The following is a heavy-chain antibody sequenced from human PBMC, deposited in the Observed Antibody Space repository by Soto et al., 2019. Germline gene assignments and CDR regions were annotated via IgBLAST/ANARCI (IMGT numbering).Heavy chain of an antibody. CDR3: AGVSVGDNYCDY. CDR2: IIPTSGTA. V-gene: IGHV1-69*13. D-gene: IGHD3-10*01. CDR1: GGTFSSYA. J-gene: IGHJ4*02. Sequence: ASVKVSCKASGGTFSSYAISWVRQAPGQGLEWMGGIIPTSGTANYAQKLQGRVTITADASTSTAYMELSSLRSEDTAVYYCAGVSVGDNYCDYWGQGTLVTVSS.